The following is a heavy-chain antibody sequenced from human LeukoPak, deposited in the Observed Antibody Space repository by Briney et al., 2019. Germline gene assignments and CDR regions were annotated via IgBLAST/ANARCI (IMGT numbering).Heavy chain of an antibody. CDR1: GFTFTNAW. D-gene: IGHD3-10*01. CDR3: TTDLGLTMIRGVIVY. Sequence: GGSLRLSCAASGFTFTNAWMTWVRQAPGKGLEWVGRVKSKGDGETTDYAAPVKGRFSMSRDDSKATMYLQMYSLEAEDTAVYYCTTDLGLTMIRGVIVYWGQGALVTVSS. V-gene: IGHV3-15*01. CDR2: VKSKGDGETT. J-gene: IGHJ4*02.